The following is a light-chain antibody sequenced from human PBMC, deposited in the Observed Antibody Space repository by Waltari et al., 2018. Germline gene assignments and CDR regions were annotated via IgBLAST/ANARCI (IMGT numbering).Light chain of an antibody. Sequence: QSALTQPASVAGAPGQSIIISCTGNSLDIRGYNYFSWYQQHPVKAPKLMIYEVTKRPSGVSSRFSGSKSGNMASLAISVIQPEDEADYYCSSYTITGTVLFGGGTKLTVL. CDR3: SSYTITGTVL. CDR1: SLDIRGYNY. V-gene: IGLV2-14*01. J-gene: IGLJ2*01. CDR2: EVT.